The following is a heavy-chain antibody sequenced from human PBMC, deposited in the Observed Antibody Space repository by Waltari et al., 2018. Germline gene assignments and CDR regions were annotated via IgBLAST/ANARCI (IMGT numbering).Heavy chain of an antibody. Sequence: DVQLVESGGGLVQPGGSLRLSCVVSGFDFSNFWMIWARQAPGKGLEWVANIKKDGSEIHDGGSVKGRFTISRDNAKKSVYLQMNSLRVEDTAGYFGVRVGEENSNSQYRWFDAWGQGSLVTVSS. CDR1: GFDFSNFW. CDR3: VRVGEENSNSQYRWFDA. CDR2: IKKDGSEI. D-gene: IGHD3-16*02. V-gene: IGHV3-7*01. J-gene: IGHJ5*02.